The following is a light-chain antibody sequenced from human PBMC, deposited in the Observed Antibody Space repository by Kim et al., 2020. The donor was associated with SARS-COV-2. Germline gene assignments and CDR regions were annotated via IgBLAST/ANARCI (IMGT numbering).Light chain of an antibody. CDR3: QVWDSSTAWV. CDR2: RDS. CDR1: NIGSKN. Sequence: SYELTQPLSVSVALGQTARITCGGNNIGSKNVHWYQQKPGQAPVLVIYRDSNRPSGIPERLSGSNSGNTATLTISRAQAGDEADYYCQVWDSSTAWVFGG. J-gene: IGLJ3*02. V-gene: IGLV3-9*01.